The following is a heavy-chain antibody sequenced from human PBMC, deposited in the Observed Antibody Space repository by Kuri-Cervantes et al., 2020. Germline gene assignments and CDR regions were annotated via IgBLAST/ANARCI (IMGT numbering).Heavy chain of an antibody. D-gene: IGHD4-17*01. CDR2: ISWNSGNI. V-gene: IGHV3-9*01. J-gene: IGHJ4*02. CDR3: ARGYGDYASAPDY. CDR1: GFTFDDDA. Sequence: GGSLRLSCAASGFTFDDDAMHWVRQVPGKGLEWVSGISWNSGNIGYVDSVKGRFTISRDNAKNSLYLQMNSLRAEDTALYYCARGYGDYASAPDYWGQGTLVTVSS.